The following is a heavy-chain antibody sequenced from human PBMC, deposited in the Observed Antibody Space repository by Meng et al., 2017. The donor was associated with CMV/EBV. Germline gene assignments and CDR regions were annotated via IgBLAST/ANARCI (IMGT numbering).Heavy chain of an antibody. Sequence: GSSLKTSCAASGFTYSNAWMSWVRQAPGKGLEWVGRIKSKTDGGTTDYAAPVKGRFTISRDDSTNTLYLQMNSLKTEDTAVYYCTTGHYYYGMDVWGQGTTVTVSS. V-gene: IGHV3-15*01. CDR3: TTGHYYYGMDV. CDR1: GFTYSNAW. J-gene: IGHJ6*02. CDR2: IKSKTDGGTT.